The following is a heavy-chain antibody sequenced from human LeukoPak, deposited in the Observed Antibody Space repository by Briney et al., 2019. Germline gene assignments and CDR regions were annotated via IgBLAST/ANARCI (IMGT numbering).Heavy chain of an antibody. D-gene: IGHD3-10*01. CDR3: ARGLYGSGSYGTNWFDP. Sequence: ATVKVSCKASGYTFTSYDINWVRQATGQGLDWMEWMNPNSGNTGYAQKFQGRVTMTRNTSISTAYMELSSLRSEDTAVYYCARGLYGSGSYGTNWFDPWGQGTLVTVSS. V-gene: IGHV1-8*01. CDR2: MNPNSGNT. J-gene: IGHJ5*02. CDR1: GYTFTSYD.